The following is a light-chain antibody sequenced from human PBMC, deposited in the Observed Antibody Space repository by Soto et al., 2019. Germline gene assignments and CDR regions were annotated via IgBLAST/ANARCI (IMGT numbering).Light chain of an antibody. CDR1: SGHSSYA. Sequence: QAVVTQSPSVSASLGASVKLTCTLSSGHSSYAIAWHQQQPEKGPRYLMKLNSDGSHSKGDGIPDRFSGSSSGAERYLTISSLQSEDEADYYCQTWGTGPLVFGGGTKLTVL. CDR2: LNSDGSH. CDR3: QTWGTGPLV. J-gene: IGLJ2*01. V-gene: IGLV4-69*01.